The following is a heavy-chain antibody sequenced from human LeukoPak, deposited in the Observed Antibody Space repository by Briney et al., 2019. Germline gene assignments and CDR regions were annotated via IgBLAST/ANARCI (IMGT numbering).Heavy chain of an antibody. CDR3: ASATLRRSGGGCYEMDV. V-gene: IGHV1-69*06. CDR1: GGTFSSHV. CDR2: IIPIFRTA. D-gene: IGHD2-15*01. Sequence: ASVKVSCKASGGTFSSHVFSWVRQAPGQGLEWVGGIIPIFRTANYAQKFQGRLTITADKSTSTAYMELSSLRSDDTAVYYCASATLRRSGGGCYEMDVWGKGTTVTVSS. J-gene: IGHJ6*04.